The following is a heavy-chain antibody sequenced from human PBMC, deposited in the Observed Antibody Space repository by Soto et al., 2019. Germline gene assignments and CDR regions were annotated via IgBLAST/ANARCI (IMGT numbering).Heavy chain of an antibody. Sequence: PGGSLRLSCASSGFTFSSYAMSWVRQAPGKGLEWVSAISGSGGSTYYADSVKGRFTISRDNSKNTLYLQMNSLRAEDTAVYYWGRQEYSTTWYFKYWGQGTLVTVSS. CDR1: GFTFSSYA. CDR3: GRQEYSTTWYFKY. V-gene: IGHV3-23*01. D-gene: IGHD6-6*01. J-gene: IGHJ4*02. CDR2: ISGSGGST.